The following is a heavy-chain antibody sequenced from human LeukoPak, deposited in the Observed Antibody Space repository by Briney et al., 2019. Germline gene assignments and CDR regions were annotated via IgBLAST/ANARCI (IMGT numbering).Heavy chain of an antibody. V-gene: IGHV1-18*01. D-gene: IGHD2-15*01. CDR3: ARYPGGSKLDDAFDI. Sequence: ASVKVSCKASGYTFTSYGISWVRQAPGQGLEWMGWISAYNGNTNYAQKFQGRVTITADESTSTAYMELSSLRSEDTAVYYCARYPGGSKLDDAFDIWGQGTMVTVSS. CDR1: GYTFTSYG. J-gene: IGHJ3*02. CDR2: ISAYNGNT.